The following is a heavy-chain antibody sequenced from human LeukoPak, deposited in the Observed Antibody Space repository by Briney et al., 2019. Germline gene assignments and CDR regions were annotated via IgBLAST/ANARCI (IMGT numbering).Heavy chain of an antibody. CDR2: IYYSGST. Sequence: PSETLSLTCTVSGGSLSSYYWSWIRQPPGKGLEWIGYIYYSGSTNYNPSLKSRATISVDTSKNQFSLKLSSVTAADTAVYYCARHSVEMAGTWDYWGQGTLVTVSS. CDR3: ARHSVEMAGTWDY. CDR1: GGSLSSYY. V-gene: IGHV4-59*08. D-gene: IGHD5-24*01. J-gene: IGHJ4*02.